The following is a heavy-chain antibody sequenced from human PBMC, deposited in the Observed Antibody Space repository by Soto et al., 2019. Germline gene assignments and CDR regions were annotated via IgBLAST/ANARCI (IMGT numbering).Heavy chain of an antibody. V-gene: IGHV4-30-2*01. CDR2: IYHSGST. CDR1: DGSLSSSGYS. D-gene: IGHD5-12*01. CDR3: ARVGYSGSS. J-gene: IGHJ5*02. Sequence: QMQLQESGSGLVKPSQTLSLTCAVSDGSLSSSGYSWGWIRQPPGKGLEWIGYIYHSGSTYYNPSPXXRXTXXVDRSKNQFSLKLSSVTAADTAVYYCARVGYSGSSWGQGTLVTVSS.